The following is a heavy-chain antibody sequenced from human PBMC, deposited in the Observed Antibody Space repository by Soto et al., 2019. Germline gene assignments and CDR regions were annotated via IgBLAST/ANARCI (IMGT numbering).Heavy chain of an antibody. CDR1: EFICNNYA. Sequence: EVPLLESGGGLVQPGGSLRLSCAASEFICNNYAMNWVRQAPGKGLEWVSGVTGNGGGTFYADSVKGRFNISRDTSKDALYLQMNALSAEDTGVYYCGNEVGGRGVDAFDLWGQGTLVTVS. V-gene: IGHV3-23*01. J-gene: IGHJ3*01. CDR2: VTGNGGGT. D-gene: IGHD2-21*01. CDR3: GNEVGGRGVDAFDL.